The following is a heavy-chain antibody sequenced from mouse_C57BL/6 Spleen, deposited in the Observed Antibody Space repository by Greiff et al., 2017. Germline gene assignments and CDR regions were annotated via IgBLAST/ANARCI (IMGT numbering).Heavy chain of an antibody. CDR2: IYPGSGNT. Sequence: QVQLKESGAELVRPGASVKLSCKASGYTFTDYYINWVKQRPGQGLEWIARIYPGSGNTYYNEKFKGKATLTAEKSSSTAYMQLSSLTSEDSAVYFCARCDLPRYWYFDVWGTGTTVTVSS. CDR3: ARCDLPRYWYFDV. D-gene: IGHD5-1*01. V-gene: IGHV1-76*01. J-gene: IGHJ1*03. CDR1: GYTFTDYY.